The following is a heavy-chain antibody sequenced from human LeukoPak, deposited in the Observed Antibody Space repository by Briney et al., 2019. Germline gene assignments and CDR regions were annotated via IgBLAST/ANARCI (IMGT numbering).Heavy chain of an antibody. CDR2: IGTSGSTI. Sequence: GGSLRLSCAASGFTFTAYSMYWVRQAPGKGLQWLSYIGTSGSTIYYADSVKGRFTISRDNAKNSLYLQMNSLRVEDTAVYYCARGPPLFDPWGQGTLVTVSS. V-gene: IGHV3-48*04. CDR3: ARGPPLFDP. CDR1: GFTFTAYS. J-gene: IGHJ5*02.